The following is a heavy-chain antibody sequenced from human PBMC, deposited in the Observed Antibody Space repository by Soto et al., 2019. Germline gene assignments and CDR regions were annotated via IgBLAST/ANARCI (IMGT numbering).Heavy chain of an antibody. Sequence: GGSLRLSCAASGFTFSNAWMSWVRQAPGKGLEWVGRIKSKTDGGTTDYAAPVKGRFTISRDDSKNTLYLQMNSLKTEDTAVYYCTTDAIVVVPAANYYGMDVWGQGTTVTVSS. J-gene: IGHJ6*02. CDR3: TTDAIVVVPAANYYGMDV. V-gene: IGHV3-15*01. CDR2: IKSKTDGGTT. CDR1: GFTFSNAW. D-gene: IGHD2-2*01.